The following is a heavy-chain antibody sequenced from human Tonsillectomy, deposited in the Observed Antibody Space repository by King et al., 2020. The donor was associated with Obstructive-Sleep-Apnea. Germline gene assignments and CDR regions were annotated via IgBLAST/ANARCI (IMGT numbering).Heavy chain of an antibody. D-gene: IGHD3-10*01. V-gene: IGHV3-64D*06. CDR2: ISGHGGST. Sequence: VQLVESGGGLVQPGGSLRLSCSASGFTFSTYAMHWVRQAPGKGLEYVSAISGHGGSTNNADSVMGRFTISRDNSKNTLYLQMSGLRAEDTAVYYCVKDRGVIDFFEFWGQGTLVTVSS. CDR3: VKDRGVIDFFEF. J-gene: IGHJ4*02. CDR1: GFTFSTYA.